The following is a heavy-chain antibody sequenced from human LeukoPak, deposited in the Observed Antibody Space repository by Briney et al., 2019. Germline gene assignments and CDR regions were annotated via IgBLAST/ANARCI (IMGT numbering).Heavy chain of an antibody. CDR1: GYIFINYG. J-gene: IGHJ6*02. CDR2: ISAKTGNT. Sequence: GASVKVSCKTSGYIFINYGFNWVRQAPGQGLEWMGWISAKTGNTNYALKHQGRVTLTTDASTNTAYMEVRSLRSDDTAVYYCARSGRFLRFLEWLLSTYGMDVWGQGTTVTVSS. CDR3: ARSGRFLRFLEWLLSTYGMDV. D-gene: IGHD3-3*01. V-gene: IGHV1-18*01.